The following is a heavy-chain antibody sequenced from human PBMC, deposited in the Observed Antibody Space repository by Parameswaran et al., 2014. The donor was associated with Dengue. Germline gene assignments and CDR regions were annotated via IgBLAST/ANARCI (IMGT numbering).Heavy chain of an antibody. CDR3: ASSRIAAAGTREYYYYGMDV. CDR2: IYPGDSDT. D-gene: IGHD6-13*01. J-gene: IGHJ6*02. Sequence: VRQMPGKGLEWMGIIYPGDSDTRYSPSFQGQVTISADKSISTAYLQWSSLKASDTAMYYCASSRIAAAGTREYYYYGMDVWGQGTTVTVSS. V-gene: IGHV5-51*01.